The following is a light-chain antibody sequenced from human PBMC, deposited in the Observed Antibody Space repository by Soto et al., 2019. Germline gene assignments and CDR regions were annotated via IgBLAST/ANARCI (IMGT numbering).Light chain of an antibody. CDR1: QSVSSN. Sequence: IVMPQSPATLSVSPGERATLSCRASQSVSSNLAWYQQKPGQAPRLLIYDASNRATGIPDRFSGSGSGTDFTLTISRLEPEDFAVYYCQQYGSSGTFGQGTKVDVK. CDR3: QQYGSSGT. J-gene: IGKJ1*01. V-gene: IGKV3-20*01. CDR2: DAS.